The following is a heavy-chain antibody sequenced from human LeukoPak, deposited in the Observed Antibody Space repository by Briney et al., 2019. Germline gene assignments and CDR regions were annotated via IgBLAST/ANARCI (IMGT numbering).Heavy chain of an antibody. V-gene: IGHV3-53*01. Sequence: PGGSLRLSCAASGFAVSSNFMSWVRQAPGKGLEWVLVLYSGGTTNYADSVKGRFIISRDNSKNTLYVQMNSLRAEDTAVYYCARDGYGYNYMDVWGKGITVTVSS. D-gene: IGHD1-1*01. J-gene: IGHJ6*03. CDR3: ARDGYGYNYMDV. CDR1: GFAVSSNF. CDR2: LYSGGTT.